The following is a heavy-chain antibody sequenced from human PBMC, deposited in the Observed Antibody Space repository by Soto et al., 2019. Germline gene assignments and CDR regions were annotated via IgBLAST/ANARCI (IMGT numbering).Heavy chain of an antibody. J-gene: IGHJ4*02. Sequence: EVQLLESGGGFVQPGESLRLSCAASGFTFSLSAMSWVRQAPGRGLDWVSSLSGGGSTTDYADSVKGRFTISRDNSKNTVHLQMNSLRAEDTAVYYGAKAPEYDIFTGCDYWGQGALVTVSS. CDR2: LSGGGSTT. D-gene: IGHD3-9*01. V-gene: IGHV3-23*01. CDR1: GFTFSLSA. CDR3: AKAPEYDIFTGCDY.